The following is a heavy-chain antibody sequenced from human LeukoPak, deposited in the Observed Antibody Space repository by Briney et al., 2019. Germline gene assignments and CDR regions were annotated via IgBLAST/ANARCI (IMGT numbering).Heavy chain of an antibody. V-gene: IGHV3-7*01. CDR2: IKKTGSET. J-gene: IGHJ4*02. CDR3: ARKDGYCSGGNCYSYFDS. D-gene: IGHD2-15*01. Sequence: QSGGSLRLSCEASKFIFSNYWMSWVRQAPGKGLEWVAYIKKTGSETYYVDSVKGRFTITRDNARNSVFLQMNSLRAEDTAVYYCARKDGYCSGGNCYSYFDSWGQGTLVTVSS. CDR1: KFIFSNYW.